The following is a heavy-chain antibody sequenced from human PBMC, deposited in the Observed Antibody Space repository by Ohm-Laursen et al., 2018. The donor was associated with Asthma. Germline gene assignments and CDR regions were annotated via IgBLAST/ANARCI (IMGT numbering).Heavy chain of an antibody. V-gene: IGHV3-21*01. D-gene: IGHD1-26*01. CDR1: GYTFSRYS. CDR3: ARIGPEWELPGREYSLHH. CDR2: ISTARSFI. Sequence: SLRLSCAASGYTFSRYSIHWVRQIPGKGLEWVASISTARSFIYYADSVRGRFATSRDNARNSVNLQMNSLRAEDTALYYCARIGPEWELPGREYSLHHWGEGTLVTVSS. J-gene: IGHJ1*01.